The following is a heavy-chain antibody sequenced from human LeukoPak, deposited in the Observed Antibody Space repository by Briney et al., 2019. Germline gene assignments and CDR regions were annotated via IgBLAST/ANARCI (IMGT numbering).Heavy chain of an antibody. J-gene: IGHJ4*02. D-gene: IGHD5-12*01. V-gene: IGHV4-59*01. CDR2: IYYSGST. CDR3: ARGTWPFDY. CDR1: GGSISSYY. Sequence: SETLSLTCTVSGGSISSYYWSWIRQPPGKGLEWIGYIYYSGSTNYNPSLKSRVTISVDTSKNQFSLKLSSVTAADTAVYYCARGTWPFDYWGQGTLVTVSS.